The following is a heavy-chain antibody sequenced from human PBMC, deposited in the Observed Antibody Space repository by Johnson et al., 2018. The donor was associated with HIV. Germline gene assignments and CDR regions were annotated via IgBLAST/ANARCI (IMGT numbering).Heavy chain of an antibody. V-gene: IGHV3-66*01. J-gene: IGHJ3*02. CDR1: GFTVSSNY. CDR2: IYSGGST. D-gene: IGHD2-15*01. Sequence: VQLVESGGTLAKPAWSPRLSCAASGFTVSSNYMSWVRQAPGKGLEWVSVIYSGGSTYYADSVKGRFTISRDNSKNTLYLQMNSLRAEDTAVYYCARVPWSLDAFDIWGQGTMVTVSS. CDR3: ARVPWSLDAFDI.